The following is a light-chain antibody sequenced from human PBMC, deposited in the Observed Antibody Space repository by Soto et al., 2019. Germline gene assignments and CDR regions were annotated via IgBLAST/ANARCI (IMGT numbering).Light chain of an antibody. CDR1: QSISNW. Sequence: TQSPSTLPASVGDRVTLXCLASQSISNWLAWYQQKPGKAPKLLIYDASSLESGVPSRFSGSGSGTEFTLTISSLQPDDFATYYCQQDNSFSLTFGGGTKVDIK. J-gene: IGKJ4*01. CDR3: QQDNSFSLT. V-gene: IGKV1-5*01. CDR2: DAS.